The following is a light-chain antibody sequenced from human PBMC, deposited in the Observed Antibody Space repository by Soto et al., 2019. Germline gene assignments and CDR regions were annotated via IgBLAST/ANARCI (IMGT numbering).Light chain of an antibody. J-gene: IGKJ1*01. Sequence: ESVLTQSPGNLSLSPGDRATLSCRATQSVSSSYLAWYQQKPGQAPRLLIYDGSNRATGIPDRFSGSGSGTDFTLIISRLEPEDFAVYYCQQYGRSPWTFGQGTKVDIK. CDR3: QQYGRSPWT. CDR2: DGS. V-gene: IGKV3-20*01. CDR1: QSVSSSY.